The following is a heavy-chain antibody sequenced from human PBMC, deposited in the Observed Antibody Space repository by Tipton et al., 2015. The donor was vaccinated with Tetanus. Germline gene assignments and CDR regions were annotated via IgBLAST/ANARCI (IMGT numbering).Heavy chain of an antibody. CDR1: GFIFSSYG. CDR2: SWYDGTDK. J-gene: IGHJ4*02. Sequence: SLRLSCAASGFIFSSYGIHWVRQAPGKGLEWVAVSWYDGTDKYYADSVKGRFTISRDNSKNTLDLQMNNLRDEDTAVYYCARERSLKWLGPVDSWGQGTLVAVSS. CDR3: ARERSLKWLGPVDS. V-gene: IGHV3-33*01. D-gene: IGHD3-3*01.